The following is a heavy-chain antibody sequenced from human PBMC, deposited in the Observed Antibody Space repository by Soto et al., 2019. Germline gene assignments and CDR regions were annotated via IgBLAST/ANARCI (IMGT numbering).Heavy chain of an antibody. CDR2: IVPIYRTA. D-gene: IGHD6-13*01. V-gene: IGHV1-69*01. J-gene: IGHJ4*02. CDR1: GGTFSSYR. Sequence: SVTGSFTASGGTFSSYRINLVRQAPGQGLEWVGGIVPIYRTADYAQKFQGRVTITADESARTSYMELRSLKSQDTAVYYCVRDSGAKLSSSWGQGTLVTV. CDR3: VRDSGAKLSSS.